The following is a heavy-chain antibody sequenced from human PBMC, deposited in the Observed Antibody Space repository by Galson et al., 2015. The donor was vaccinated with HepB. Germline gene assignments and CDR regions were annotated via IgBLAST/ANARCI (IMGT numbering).Heavy chain of an antibody. CDR2: ISSSSSYI. CDR1: GFTFSDYY. J-gene: IGHJ4*02. CDR3: ARDRGVEMATQFDY. Sequence: SLRLSCAASGFTFSDYYMSWIRQAPGKGLEWVSYISSSSSYINYADSVKGRFTISRDNAKNSLYLQMNSLRPEDTAVYYCARDRGVEMATQFDYWGQGTLVTVSP. D-gene: IGHD5-24*01. V-gene: IGHV3-11*05.